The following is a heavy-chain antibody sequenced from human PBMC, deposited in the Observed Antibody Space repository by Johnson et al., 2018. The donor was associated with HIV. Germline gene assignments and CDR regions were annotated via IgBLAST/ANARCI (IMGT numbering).Heavy chain of an antibody. D-gene: IGHD1-1*01. J-gene: IGHJ3*01. V-gene: IGHV3-33*01. Sequence: HVQLVESGGGVVQPGRSLRLSCAASGFTFSIYGMHWVRQAPGKGLEWVAVIWYDGSNKYYADSVKGRFTISRDNAKNSLYLQMNSLRVDDTAVYYCAREKTFLEVESRGDSFDLWGLGTMVIVSS. CDR2: IWYDGSNK. CDR1: GFTFSIYG. CDR3: AREKTFLEVESRGDSFDL.